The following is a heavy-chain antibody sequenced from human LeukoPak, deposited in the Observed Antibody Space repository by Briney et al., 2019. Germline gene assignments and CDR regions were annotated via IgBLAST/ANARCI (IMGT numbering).Heavy chain of an antibody. CDR2: IWYDGSNK. V-gene: IGHV3-33*06. CDR1: GFTFSSYG. J-gene: IGHJ4*02. CDR3: AKDLEMATIEGFDY. Sequence: GGSLRLXCAASGFTFSSYGMHWVRRAPGKGLESVAVIWYDGSNKYYADSVKGRFTISRDNSRNTLYLQMNSLRAEDTAVYYCAKDLEMATIEGFDYWGQGTLVTVSS. D-gene: IGHD5-24*01.